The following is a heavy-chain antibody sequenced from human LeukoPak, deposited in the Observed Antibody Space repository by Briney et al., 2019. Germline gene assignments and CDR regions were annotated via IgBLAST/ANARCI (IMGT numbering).Heavy chain of an antibody. CDR1: GGSFSGYY. J-gene: IGHJ5*02. V-gene: IGHV4-4*07. D-gene: IGHD4-11*01. Sequence: SETLSLTCAVYGGSFSGYYWSWIRQPAGKGLEWIGRIYTSGSTNYNPSLKSRVTMSVDTSKNQFSLKLSSVTAADTAVYYCARDEVTTVTTGLNWFDPWGQGTLVTVSS. CDR3: ARDEVTTVTTGLNWFDP. CDR2: IYTSGST.